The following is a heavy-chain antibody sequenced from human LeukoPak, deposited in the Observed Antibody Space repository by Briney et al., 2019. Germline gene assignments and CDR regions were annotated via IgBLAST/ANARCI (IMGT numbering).Heavy chain of an antibody. CDR3: ARDYYDSSGYSRDAFDI. CDR1: GYGFTSYW. D-gene: IGHD3-22*01. Sequence: GESLQISCKASGYGFTSYWIGWVRQLPGKGLEWMGIMYPGDSDTRYSPSFQGQVTISADKSISTAYLQWSSLKASDTAMYYCARDYYDSSGYSRDAFDIWGQGTMVTVSS. J-gene: IGHJ3*02. V-gene: IGHV5-51*01. CDR2: MYPGDSDT.